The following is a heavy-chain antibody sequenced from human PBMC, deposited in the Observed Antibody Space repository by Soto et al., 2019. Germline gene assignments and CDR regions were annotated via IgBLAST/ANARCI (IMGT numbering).Heavy chain of an antibody. CDR1: GFSLSTSVVG. CDR2: IYWDDDK. J-gene: IGHJ4*02. V-gene: IGHV2-5*02. D-gene: IGHD7-27*01. Sequence: QITLKESGPTLVKPTQTLTLTCTFSGFSLSTSVVGVCWIRQPPGKALEWLALIYWDDDKSYSPSLKSRLNITKDTSKNQVVITMTNMDPVDTATYYCAHSLIPNWGSRGAFDYWGQGTLVTVSS. CDR3: AHSLIPNWGSRGAFDY.